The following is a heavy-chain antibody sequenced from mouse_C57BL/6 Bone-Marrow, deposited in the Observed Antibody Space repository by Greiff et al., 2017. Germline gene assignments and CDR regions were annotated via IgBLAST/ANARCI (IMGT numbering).Heavy chain of an antibody. V-gene: IGHV2-6-1*01. CDR2: IWSDGST. CDR1: GFSFTSYG. J-gene: IGHJ3*01. D-gene: IGHD1-1*01. CDR3: ARHDYYGSSHAWFAY. Sequence: QVQLKESGPGLVAPSQSLSITCTVSGFSFTSYGVHWVRQPPGKGLEWLVVIWSDGSTTYNSALKSRLSISKDNSKSQVVLKMNSLQTDDTAMYYCARHDYYGSSHAWFAYWGQGTLVTVSA.